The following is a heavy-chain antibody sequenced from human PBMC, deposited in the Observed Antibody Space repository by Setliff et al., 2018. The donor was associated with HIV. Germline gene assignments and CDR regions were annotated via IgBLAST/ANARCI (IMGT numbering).Heavy chain of an antibody. V-gene: IGHV3-74*01. CDR1: GFSFGNHW. CDR3: TQSQHLQYQMAAFDI. J-gene: IGHJ3*02. Sequence: GGSLRLSCGASGFSFGNHWMYWVRQAPGKGLVWVSRINSDGSEKFCVDSVKGRFTISRHNSKNTLYLHMNSLRAEDTAVYYCTQSQHLQYQMAAFDIWGQGTKVTVSS. CDR2: INSDGSEK. D-gene: IGHD1-1*01.